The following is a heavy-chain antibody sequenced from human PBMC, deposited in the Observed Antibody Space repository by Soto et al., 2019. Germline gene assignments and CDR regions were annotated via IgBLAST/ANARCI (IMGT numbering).Heavy chain of an antibody. CDR2: ISGSGGST. V-gene: IGHV3-23*01. J-gene: IGHJ6*02. D-gene: IGHD6-13*01. Sequence: EVQLLESGGGLVQPGGSLRLSCAASGFTFSSYAMSWVRQAPGKGLEWVSAISGSGGSTYYADSVKGRFTISRDNSKKTLYLQMNSLRAEDTAVYYCAKDLYSSSWYERYYYYGMDVWGQGTTVTVSS. CDR3: AKDLYSSSWYERYYYYGMDV. CDR1: GFTFSSYA.